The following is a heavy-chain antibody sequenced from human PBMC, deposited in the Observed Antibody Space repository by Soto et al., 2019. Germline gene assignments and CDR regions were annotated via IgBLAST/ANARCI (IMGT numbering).Heavy chain of an antibody. V-gene: IGHV3-7*01. Sequence: EVQTVASGGGLVQPGGSLRLSCAVSGFTLNNYWMTWVRQAPGKGLEWVANIKEDGSAKNYVDSVKGRFTISRDNAKNAVYLQMNSPGVDDAAVYYCARDQRHFDYWGQGTLVTVSS. CDR2: IKEDGSAK. CDR3: ARDQRHFDY. J-gene: IGHJ4*02. CDR1: GFTLNNYW.